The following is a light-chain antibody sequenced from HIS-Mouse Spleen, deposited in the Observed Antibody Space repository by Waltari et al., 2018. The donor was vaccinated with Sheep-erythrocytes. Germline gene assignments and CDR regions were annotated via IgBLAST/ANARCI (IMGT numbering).Light chain of an antibody. CDR2: EGS. Sequence: QSALTQPASVSGSPGQSITISCTGTSSDVGSYNLFSWYQQHPGKPPKLMIYEGSKRPSGGANRLPGSKSGNTASMTISGLQAEDEADYYCCSYAGSSTPWVFGGGTKLTVL. V-gene: IGLV2-23*01. CDR3: CSYAGSSTPWV. J-gene: IGLJ3*02. CDR1: SSDVGSYNL.